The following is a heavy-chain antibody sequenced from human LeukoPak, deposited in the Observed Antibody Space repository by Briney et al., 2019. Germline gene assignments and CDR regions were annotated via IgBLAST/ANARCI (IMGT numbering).Heavy chain of an antibody. J-gene: IGHJ4*02. CDR1: GGSISSYY. D-gene: IGHD3-16*01. V-gene: IGHV4-34*01. Sequence: PSETLSLTCTVSGGSISSYYWSWIRQRPGKGLEWIGEINHSGSTNYNPSLKSRVTISVDTSKNQFSLKLSSVTAADTAVYYCARLSRLSVDYWGQGTLVTVSS. CDR2: INHSGST. CDR3: ARLSRLSVDY.